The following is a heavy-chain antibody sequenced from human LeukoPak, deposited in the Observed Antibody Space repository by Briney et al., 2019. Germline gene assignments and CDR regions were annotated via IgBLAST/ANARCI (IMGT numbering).Heavy chain of an antibody. CDR3: ARTYYYDSSGSDY. J-gene: IGHJ4*02. CDR2: IYTSGST. V-gene: IGHV4-61*02. CDR1: GGSISSSSYY. D-gene: IGHD3-22*01. Sequence: PSETLSLTCTVSGGSISSSSYYWRWLRQPAGTGLEWLGRIYTSGSTNYNPSLKSRVTISVDTSKNQFSLKLSSVTAADTAVYYCARTYYYDSSGSDYWGQGTLVTVSS.